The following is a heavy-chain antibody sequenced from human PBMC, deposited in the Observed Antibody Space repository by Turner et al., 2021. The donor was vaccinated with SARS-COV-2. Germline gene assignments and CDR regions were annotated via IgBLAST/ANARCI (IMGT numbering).Heavy chain of an antibody. CDR2: VYWNNEK. Sequence: HITLKESVPPLVNPTQTLTLTCTFSGFSPTTSGVGVVWIRQPPGKALEWLALVYWNNEKRYSPSLKRRVTITKDTSKNQVVLTMTNVDPLDTATYFCTHTPGFGSSDFWGQGTLVTVSP. J-gene: IGHJ4*02. CDR3: THTPGFGSSDF. V-gene: IGHV2-5*01. CDR1: GFSPTTSGVG. D-gene: IGHD3-10*01.